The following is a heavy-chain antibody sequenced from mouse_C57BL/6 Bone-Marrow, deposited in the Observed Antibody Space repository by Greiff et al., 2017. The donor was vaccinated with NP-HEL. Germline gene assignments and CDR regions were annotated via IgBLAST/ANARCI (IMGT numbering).Heavy chain of an antibody. Sequence: EVQVVESGPELVKPGASVNISCKASCSSFTGYYLNWVKQIPEKSLAWIGELNPSTGGTTYNQMFKAKATLTVDKSSSTAYMQLNTLTSEVSAVYYCARWPPFDYGSQGTTLTVSS. CDR2: LNPSTGGT. J-gene: IGHJ2*01. CDR3: ARWPPFDY. CDR1: CSSFTGYY. V-gene: IGHV1-42*01.